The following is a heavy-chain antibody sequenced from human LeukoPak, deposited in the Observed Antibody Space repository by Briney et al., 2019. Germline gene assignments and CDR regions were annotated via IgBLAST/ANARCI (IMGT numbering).Heavy chain of an antibody. V-gene: IGHV4-30-2*01. CDR3: ARKKDYGDYVDY. CDR1: GASISSGGYS. D-gene: IGHD4-17*01. CDR2: IYHSGNT. Sequence: SETLSLTCAVSGASISSGGYSWNWIRLPPGKGLEWIANIYHSGNTYYNPSLRSRVTISVDTSKNQFSLMLSSVTAADTALYYCARKKDYGDYVDYWGQGTLVTVS. J-gene: IGHJ4*02.